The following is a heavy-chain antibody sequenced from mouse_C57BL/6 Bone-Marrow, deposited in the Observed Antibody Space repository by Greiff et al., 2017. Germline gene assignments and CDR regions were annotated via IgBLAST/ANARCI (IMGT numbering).Heavy chain of an antibody. CDR3: ARHDPLSTVVAPDAMDY. V-gene: IGHV2-6-1*01. CDR1: GFSLTSYG. J-gene: IGHJ4*01. CDR2: IWSDAST. D-gene: IGHD1-1*01. Sequence: VKLMESGPGLVAPSQSLSITCTVSGFSLTSYGVHWVRQPPGKGLEWLVVIWSDASTTYNSALKSRLRISKDNSKSQVFLKMNSLQTDDTAMYYCARHDPLSTVVAPDAMDYWGQGTSVTVSS.